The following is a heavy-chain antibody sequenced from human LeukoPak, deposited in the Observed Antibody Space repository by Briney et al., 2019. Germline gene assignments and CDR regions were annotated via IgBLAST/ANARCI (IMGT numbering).Heavy chain of an antibody. D-gene: IGHD3-9*01. CDR2: ISGSGGST. V-gene: IGHV3-23*01. CDR1: GFTFSSYA. J-gene: IGHJ4*02. CDR3: ARDLYYDILTGYYSPGYFDY. Sequence: GGSLRLSCAASGFTFSSYAMSWVRQAPGKWLEWVSAISGSGGSTYYADSVKGRFTISRDNSKNTLYLQMNSLRAEDTAVYYCARDLYYDILTGYYSPGYFDYWGQGTLVTVSS.